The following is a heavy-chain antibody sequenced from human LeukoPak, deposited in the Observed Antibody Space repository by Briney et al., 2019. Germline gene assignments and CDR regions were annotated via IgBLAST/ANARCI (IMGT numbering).Heavy chain of an antibody. CDR1: GFTFGTYA. CDR3: AKIPYSSGWVQNWFDP. V-gene: IGHV3-23*01. D-gene: IGHD6-19*01. Sequence: PGGSVRLSCAASGFTFGTYAMSWVRQAPGKGLEWISAISGSGGSTYYADSVKGRFTISRDNSKNTLYLQMNSLRAEDTAVYYCAKIPYSSGWVQNWFDPWGQGTLDTVSS. J-gene: IGHJ5*02. CDR2: ISGSGGST.